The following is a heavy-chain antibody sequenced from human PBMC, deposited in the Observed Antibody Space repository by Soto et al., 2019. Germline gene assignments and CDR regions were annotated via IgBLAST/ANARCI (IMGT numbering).Heavy chain of an antibody. Sequence: EERLVQSGGGLVQPGGSLRLSCAASGFSVGGNHMSWVRQAPGKGLELVSLIYSGGNPFYADSMKGRFTLSRDNSNNMLYLQMDSPRAEDTAVYYCARGPNSDCWGQGTLVIVSS. CDR3: ARGPNSDC. V-gene: IGHV3-53*01. CDR2: IYSGGNP. D-gene: IGHD2-21*01. J-gene: IGHJ4*02. CDR1: GFSVGGNH.